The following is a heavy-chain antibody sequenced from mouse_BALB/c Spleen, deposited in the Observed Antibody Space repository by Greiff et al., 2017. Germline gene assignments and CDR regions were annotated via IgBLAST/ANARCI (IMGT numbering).Heavy chain of an antibody. Sequence: VKVVESGAELAKPGASVKMSCKASGYTFTSYWMHWVKQRPGQGLEWIGYINPSTGYTEYNQKFKDKATLTADKSSSTAYMQLSSLTSEDSAVYYCARDYGYDVGFAYWGQGTLVTVSA. J-gene: IGHJ3*01. D-gene: IGHD2-2*01. V-gene: IGHV1-7*01. CDR1: GYTFTSYW. CDR2: INPSTGYT. CDR3: ARDYGYDVGFAY.